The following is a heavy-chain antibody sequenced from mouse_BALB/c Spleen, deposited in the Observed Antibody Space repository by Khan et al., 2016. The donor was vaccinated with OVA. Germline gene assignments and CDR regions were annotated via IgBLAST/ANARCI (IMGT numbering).Heavy chain of an antibody. CDR3: AREWGAWFPY. J-gene: IGHJ3*01. CDR1: GYTFTDYN. Sequence: QVQLQQSGAELARPGASVKLSCKASGYTFTDYNINWVKQRTGQGLEWIGEIYPGSNNTYYNEKFKGKATLTADKSSSTAYMQLSSLTSEDSAVYLCAREWGAWFPYWGQGTLVTVSA. V-gene: IGHV1-77*01. CDR2: IYPGSNNT.